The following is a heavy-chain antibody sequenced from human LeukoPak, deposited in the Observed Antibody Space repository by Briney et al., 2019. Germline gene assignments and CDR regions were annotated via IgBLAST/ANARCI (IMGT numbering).Heavy chain of an antibody. J-gene: IGHJ4*02. Sequence: PGGSLRLSCAASGFTFSSYAMHWVRQAPGKGLEWVAVISYDGSNKYYADSVKGRFTISRDNSKNTLYLQMNSLRAEDTAVYYCAREGAVGANFDYWGQGTLVTVSS. CDR2: ISYDGSNK. V-gene: IGHV3-30-3*01. D-gene: IGHD1-26*01. CDR1: GFTFSSYA. CDR3: AREGAVGANFDY.